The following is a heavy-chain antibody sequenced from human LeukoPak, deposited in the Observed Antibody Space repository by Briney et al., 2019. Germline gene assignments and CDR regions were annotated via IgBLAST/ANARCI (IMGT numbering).Heavy chain of an antibody. D-gene: IGHD3-10*01. CDR3: TGSGSYYNGGFDY. CDR1: GFTFSSYG. V-gene: IGHV3-30*03. Sequence: PGGSLRLSCAASGFTFSSYGMHWVRQAPGKGLEWVAVISYDGSNKYYADSVKGRFTISRDDSKSIAYLQMNSLKTEDTAVYYCTGSGSYYNGGFDYWGQGTLVTVSS. CDR2: ISYDGSNK. J-gene: IGHJ4*02.